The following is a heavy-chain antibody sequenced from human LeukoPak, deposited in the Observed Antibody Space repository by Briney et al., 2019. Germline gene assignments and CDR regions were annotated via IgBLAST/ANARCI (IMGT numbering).Heavy chain of an antibody. J-gene: IGHJ3*02. Sequence: SETLSLTCTVSGGSMSRDWWSWLRQPPGKGLEWVGYIYYSGSTNYNPSLKSRVTISVDTSKNQFSLKLSSVTAADTAVYYCARDRCSSTSCPDAFDIWGQGTMVTVSS. V-gene: IGHV4-59*01. CDR3: ARDRCSSTSCPDAFDI. CDR1: GGSMSRDW. CDR2: IYYSGST. D-gene: IGHD2-2*01.